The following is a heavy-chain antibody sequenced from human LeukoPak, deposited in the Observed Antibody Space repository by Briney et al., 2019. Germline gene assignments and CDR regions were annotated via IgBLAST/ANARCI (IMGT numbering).Heavy chain of an antibody. Sequence: SGPTLVNPTQTLTLTCTFSGFSLSTSGMCVSWIRQPPGKALEWLARIDWDDDKYYSTSLKTRLTISKDTSKNQVVLTMTNMDPVDTATYYCTRSIAAYFWFDPWGQGILVTVSS. D-gene: IGHD6-6*01. CDR3: TRSIAAYFWFDP. J-gene: IGHJ5*02. CDR2: IDWDDDK. V-gene: IGHV2-70*11. CDR1: GFSLSTSGMC.